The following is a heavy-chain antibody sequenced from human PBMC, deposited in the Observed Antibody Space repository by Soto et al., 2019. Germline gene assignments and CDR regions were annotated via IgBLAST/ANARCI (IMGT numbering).Heavy chain of an antibody. CDR2: ISYDGSNK. V-gene: IGHV3-30-3*01. CDR1: GFTFSSYA. CDR3: VSLAVAGFSTNFDY. D-gene: IGHD6-19*01. J-gene: IGHJ4*02. Sequence: QVQLVESGGGVVQPGRSLRLSCAASGFTFSSYAMHWVRQAPGKGLEWVAVISYDGSNKYYADSVKGRFTISRDNSKNTLYLQMNSLRAEDTAVYYCVSLAVAGFSTNFDYWGQGTLVTVSS.